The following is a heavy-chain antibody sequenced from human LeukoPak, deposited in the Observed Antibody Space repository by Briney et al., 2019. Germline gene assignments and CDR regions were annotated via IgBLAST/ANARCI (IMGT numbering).Heavy chain of an antibody. J-gene: IGHJ4*02. Sequence: SETLSLTCTVSGGSVTSDYWSWIRQPPGKGLEWIGYMYYSGSTNYNPSLKSRVTISGDTSKNQFSLKLNSVTAADTAVYYCARRYCSSTSCPIDYWGQGTLVTVSS. CDR2: MYYSGST. CDR1: GGSVTSDY. D-gene: IGHD2-2*01. V-gene: IGHV4-59*08. CDR3: ARRYCSSTSCPIDY.